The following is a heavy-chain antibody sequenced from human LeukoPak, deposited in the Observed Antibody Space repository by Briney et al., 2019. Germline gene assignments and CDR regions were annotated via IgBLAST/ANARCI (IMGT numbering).Heavy chain of an antibody. V-gene: IGHV3-23*01. CDR1: GFTFSTYA. J-gene: IGHJ4*02. D-gene: IGHD5-18*01. CDR3: AKEMVGSYGGKFDY. CDR2: ISGSGGST. Sequence: PGGSLRLSCAASGFTFSTYAMIWVRQAPGKGLEWVSAISGSGGSTYYADSVKGRFTISRDNSKNTLYLQMNSLRAEDTAVYYCAKEMVGSYGGKFDYWGQGTLVTVSS.